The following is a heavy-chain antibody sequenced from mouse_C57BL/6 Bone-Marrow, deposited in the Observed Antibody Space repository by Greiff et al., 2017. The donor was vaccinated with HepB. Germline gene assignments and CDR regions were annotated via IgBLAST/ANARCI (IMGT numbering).Heavy chain of an antibody. J-gene: IGHJ4*01. D-gene: IGHD2-10*02. CDR2: ISDGGSYT. Sequence: EVQLVESGGGLVKPGGSLKLSCAASGFTFSSYAMSWVRQTPEKRLEWVATISDGGSYTYYPDNVKGRFTISRDNAKNNLYLQMSHLKSEDTAMYYCARDPSTVRAMDYWGQGTSVTVSS. V-gene: IGHV5-4*01. CDR1: GFTFSSYA. CDR3: ARDPSTVRAMDY.